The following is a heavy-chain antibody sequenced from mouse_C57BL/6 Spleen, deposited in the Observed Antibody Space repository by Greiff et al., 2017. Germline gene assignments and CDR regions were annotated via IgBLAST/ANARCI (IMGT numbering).Heavy chain of an antibody. CDR2: IHPSDSDT. D-gene: IGHD1-1*01. CDR3: AISGSSYYYAMDY. V-gene: IGHV1-74*01. Sequence: VQLHQPGAELVKPGASVKVSCKASGYTFTSYWMHWVKQRPGQGLEWIGRIHPSDSDTNYTQKFKGKATLTVDKSSSTAYMQLSSLTSEDSAVYYCAISGSSYYYAMDYWGQGTSVTVSS. CDR1: GYTFTSYW. J-gene: IGHJ4*01.